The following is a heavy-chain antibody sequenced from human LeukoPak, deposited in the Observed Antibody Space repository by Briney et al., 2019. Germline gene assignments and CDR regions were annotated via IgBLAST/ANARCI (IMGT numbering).Heavy chain of an antibody. Sequence: GESLKISCKGTGYNFASHWIGWVRRMPGKGLEWMGIIYPGDSHTRCSPSFQGQVFISADKSISTAYLQWSSLRASDTAMYYCARGDTSSWSFDYWGQGTLVTVSS. CDR3: ARGDTSSWSFDY. V-gene: IGHV5-51*01. CDR2: IYPGDSHT. D-gene: IGHD6-13*01. J-gene: IGHJ4*02. CDR1: GYNFASHW.